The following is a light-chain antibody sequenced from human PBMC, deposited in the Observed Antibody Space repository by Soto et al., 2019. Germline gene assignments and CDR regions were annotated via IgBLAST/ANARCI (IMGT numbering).Light chain of an antibody. CDR2: AAS. J-gene: IGKJ1*01. CDR3: QQSYSTPWT. CDR1: QSISSC. V-gene: IGKV1-39*01. Sequence: DIQMTQSPSSLSASVGDRVTITCRASQSISSCLNWYQQKPGKAPQLLIYAASSLQGRVPSRFSGSGSGTDFTLTISSLQPEDFATYYCQQSYSTPWTFGQGTKVEIK.